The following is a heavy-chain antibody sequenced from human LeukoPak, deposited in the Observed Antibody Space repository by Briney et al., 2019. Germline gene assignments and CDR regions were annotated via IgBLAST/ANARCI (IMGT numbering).Heavy chain of an antibody. D-gene: IGHD5-24*01. CDR3: ARVRGGTYNHYFDY. V-gene: IGHV4-61*02. J-gene: IGHJ4*02. Sequence: SQTLSLTCTVSGGSISSGTFYWSWIRQPAGMGLEWIGRIFTSGRTDYNPSLKSRVTISVDTSKNQFSLKMSSVTAADTAVYYCARVRGGTYNHYFDYWGQGTLVTVSS. CDR1: GGSISSGTFY. CDR2: IFTSGRT.